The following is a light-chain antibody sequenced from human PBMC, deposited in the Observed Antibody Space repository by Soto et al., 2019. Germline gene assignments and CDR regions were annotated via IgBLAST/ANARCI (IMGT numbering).Light chain of an antibody. Sequence: QSVLTHPPSVSGTPGQRVTISCTWSSSNIGAGYDVHWYQQLPGTAPKLLIFGNGNRPSGVPDRFSGSKSDTSASLAITGLQAEDEADYYCQTYDSSLSGLFVLGTGPKVTVL. J-gene: IGLJ1*01. CDR3: QTYDSSLSGLFV. CDR2: GNG. V-gene: IGLV1-40*01. CDR1: SSNIGAGYD.